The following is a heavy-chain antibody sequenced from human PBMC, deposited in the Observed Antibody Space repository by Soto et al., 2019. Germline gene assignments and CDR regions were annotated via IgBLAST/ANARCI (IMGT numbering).Heavy chain of an antibody. CDR1: GGSFSGYY. D-gene: IGHD3-3*01. CDR2: INHSGST. J-gene: IGHJ5*02. Sequence: PSETLSLTCAVYGGSFSGYYWSWIRQPPGKGLEWIGEINHSGSTNYNPSLKSRVTISVDTSKNQFSLKLSSVTAADTAVYYCSTWLKRITFFGVVIRNWFDPWGQVTLVTVSS. CDR3: STWLKRITFFGVVIRNWFDP. V-gene: IGHV4-34*01.